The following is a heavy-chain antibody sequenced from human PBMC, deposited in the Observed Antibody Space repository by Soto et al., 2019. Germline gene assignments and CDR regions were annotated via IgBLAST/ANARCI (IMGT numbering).Heavy chain of an antibody. CDR1: GGSISRDY. V-gene: IGHV4-59*01. CDR2: IFSSGTT. D-gene: IGHD3-3*01. Sequence: SETLSLTCSVSGGSISRDYWSWIRQVPGRGLERIVNIFSSGTTNYKPSLKSRVTISVDTSKHQVSLKLNAVTAADTAAYDCATEYCEGWSDTRSYYGMDVWGPGAPVTV. J-gene: IGHJ6*01. CDR3: ATEYCEGWSDTRSYYGMDV.